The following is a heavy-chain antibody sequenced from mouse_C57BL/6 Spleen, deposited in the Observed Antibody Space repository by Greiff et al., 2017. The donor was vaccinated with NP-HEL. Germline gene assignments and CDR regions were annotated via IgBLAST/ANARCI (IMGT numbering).Heavy chain of an antibody. Sequence: VQLQQPGAELVRPGSSVKLSCKASGYTFTSYWMDWVKQRPGQGLEWIGNIYPSDSETHYNQKFKDKATLTVDKSSSTAYMQLSSLTSEDSAVYYCARFRVGNYAMDYWGQGTSVTVSS. J-gene: IGHJ4*01. CDR1: GYTFTSYW. D-gene: IGHD1-1*01. CDR3: ARFRVGNYAMDY. CDR2: IYPSDSET. V-gene: IGHV1-61*01.